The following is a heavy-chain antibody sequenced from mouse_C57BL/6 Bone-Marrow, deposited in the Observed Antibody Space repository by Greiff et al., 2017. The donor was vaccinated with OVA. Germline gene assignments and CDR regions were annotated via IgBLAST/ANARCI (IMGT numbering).Heavy chain of an antibody. J-gene: IGHJ4*01. CDR1: GYTFTSYW. CDR2: IYPGSGST. CDR3: SRRGYYDYDEGWAMDY. V-gene: IGHV1-55*01. D-gene: IGHD2-4*01. Sequence: QVQLQQPGAELVKPGASVKMSCKASGYTFTSYWITWVKQRPGLGLEWIGDIYPGSGSTNYNEKFKSKAKLSVDTYSSTAYLQLSSLTSEDSAVYYWSRRGYYDYDEGWAMDYWGQGISVTVSS.